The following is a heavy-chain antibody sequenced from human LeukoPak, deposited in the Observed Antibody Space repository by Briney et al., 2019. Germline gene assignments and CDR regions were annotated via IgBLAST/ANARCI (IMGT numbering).Heavy chain of an antibody. CDR2: ISSSSSYI. CDR3: ARVGSSSGWSNLHYYGMDV. CDR1: GFTFSSYS. D-gene: IGHD6-19*01. Sequence: AGGSLRLSCAAPGFTFSSYSMNWVRQAPGKGLEWVSSISSSSSYIYYADSVKGRFTISRDNAKNSLYLQMNSLRAEDTAVYYCARVGSSSGWSNLHYYGMDVWGQGTTVTVSS. J-gene: IGHJ6*02. V-gene: IGHV3-21*01.